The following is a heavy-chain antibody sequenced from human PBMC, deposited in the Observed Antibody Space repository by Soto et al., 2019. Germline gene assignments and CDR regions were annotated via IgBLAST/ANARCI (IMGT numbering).Heavy chain of an antibody. D-gene: IGHD5-12*01. J-gene: IGHJ6*02. V-gene: IGHV1-69*12. CDR3: ARPPREATIVNYYSMDV. Sequence: QVQLVQSGAEVKKPGSSVKVSCKASGGTFSSYAISWVRQAPGQGLEWMGGIIPIFGTADYAQKFQGRVTITADQSTRTGSRELGSVRCEDTAVYYCARPPREATIVNYYSMDVWCQGTTVTVSS. CDR2: IIPIFGTA. CDR1: GGTFSSYA.